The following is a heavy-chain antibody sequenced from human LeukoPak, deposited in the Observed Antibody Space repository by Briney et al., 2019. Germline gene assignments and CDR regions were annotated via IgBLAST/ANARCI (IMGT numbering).Heavy chain of an antibody. CDR1: VGTFSSYA. J-gene: IGHJ4*02. D-gene: IGHD5-24*01. Sequence: SVKVSCKASVGTFSSYAISWVRQAPGQGLEWMGGIIPIFGTANYAQKFQGRVTITADESTSTAYMELSSLRSDDTAVYYCAREMATIVNQFDYWDQGTLVTVSS. CDR2: IIPIFGTA. V-gene: IGHV1-69*13. CDR3: AREMATIVNQFDY.